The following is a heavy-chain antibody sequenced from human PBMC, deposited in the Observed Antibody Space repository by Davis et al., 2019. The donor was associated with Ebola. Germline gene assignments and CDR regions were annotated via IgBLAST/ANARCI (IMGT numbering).Heavy chain of an antibody. J-gene: IGHJ4*02. D-gene: IGHD3-16*01. CDR2: IYTSGST. CDR1: GDSISSGSYY. CDR3: ARQDGGPPGPYYFDF. V-gene: IGHV4-61*09. Sequence: SETLSLTCTVSGDSISSGSYYWSWIRQPAGKGLEWIGHIYTSGSTNYNPSLKSRVTISADTSKNQFSLKLTSVTAADTAVYYCARQDGGPPGPYYFDFWGQGTLVTVSS.